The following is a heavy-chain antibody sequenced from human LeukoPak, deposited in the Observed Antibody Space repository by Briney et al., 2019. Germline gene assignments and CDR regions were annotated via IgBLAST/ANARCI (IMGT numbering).Heavy chain of an antibody. CDR3: AKPIYRSGTGGFDS. CDR2: IDHTGST. Sequence: PSQTLSLTCTVSGGSISSGGYYWSWIRQPPGKGLEWIGEIDHTGSTNYNPSLKSRVTMSVDTSKNQVSLKLNSVTAADTAVYYCAKPIYRSGTGGFDSWGQGTLVTVSS. J-gene: IGHJ4*02. CDR1: GGSISSGGYY. D-gene: IGHD3-3*01. V-gene: IGHV4-30-2*01.